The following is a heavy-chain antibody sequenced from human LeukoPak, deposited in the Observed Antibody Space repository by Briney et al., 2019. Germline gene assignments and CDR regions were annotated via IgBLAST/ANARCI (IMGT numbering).Heavy chain of an antibody. CDR2: ISYDGSNK. V-gene: IGHV3-30-3*01. CDR1: GFTFSSYA. Sequence: GGSLRLSCAASGFTFSSYAMHWVRQAPSKGLEWVAVISYDGSNKYYADSVKGRFTISRDNSKNTLYLQMNSLRAEDTAVYYCARGYYDSSGYYNYWGQGTLVTVSS. J-gene: IGHJ4*02. D-gene: IGHD3-22*01. CDR3: ARGYYDSSGYYNY.